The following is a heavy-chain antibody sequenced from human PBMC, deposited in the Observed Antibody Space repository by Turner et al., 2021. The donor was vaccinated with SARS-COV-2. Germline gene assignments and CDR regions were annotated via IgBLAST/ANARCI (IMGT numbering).Heavy chain of an antibody. CDR2: IYYSGST. V-gene: IGHV4-59*02. D-gene: IGHD3-22*01. Sequence: QVQLQESGPGLVKPSETLSLTCTVSGGSVSSYYWSWIRQPPGKGLEWIGYIYYSGSTNYNPSLKSRVTISVDTSKNQFSLKLSSVTAADTAVYYCARVTTYYYDTSGYWYFDLWGRGTLVTVSS. CDR3: ARVTTYYYDTSGYWYFDL. J-gene: IGHJ2*01. CDR1: GGSVSSYY.